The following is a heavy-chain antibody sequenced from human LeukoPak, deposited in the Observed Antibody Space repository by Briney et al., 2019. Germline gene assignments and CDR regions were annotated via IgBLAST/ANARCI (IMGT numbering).Heavy chain of an antibody. CDR1: GGSISSGGYS. V-gene: IGHV4-30-2*01. CDR2: INHSGST. Sequence: PSQTLSLTCAVSGGSISSGGYSWSWIRQPPGKGLEWIGEINHSGSTKYNPSLKSRVTISVDTSKNQFSLKLSSVTAADTAVYYCASITFGGVIDRGYWGQGTLVTVSS. CDR3: ASITFGGVIDRGY. J-gene: IGHJ4*02. D-gene: IGHD3-16*02.